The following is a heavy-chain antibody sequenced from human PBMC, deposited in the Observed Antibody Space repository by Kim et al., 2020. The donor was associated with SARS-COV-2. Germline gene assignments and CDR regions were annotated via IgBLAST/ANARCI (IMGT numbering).Heavy chain of an antibody. CDR3: ARDGITIFGVVINSSHYGMDV. CDR2: IYYSGST. V-gene: IGHV4-39*07. CDR1: GGSISSSSYY. J-gene: IGHJ6*02. Sequence: SETLSLTCTVSGGSISSSSYYWGWIRQPPGKGLEWIGSIYYSGSTYYNPSLKSRVTISVDTSKNQFSLKLSSVTAADTAVYYCARDGITIFGVVINSSHYGMDVWGQGTTVTVSS. D-gene: IGHD3-3*01.